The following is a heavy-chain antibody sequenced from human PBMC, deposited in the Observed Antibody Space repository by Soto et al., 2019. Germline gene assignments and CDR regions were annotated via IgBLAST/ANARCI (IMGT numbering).Heavy chain of an antibody. D-gene: IGHD3-22*01. CDR2: ISGSGGST. J-gene: IGHJ4*02. CDR3: AKVKRITMIVVVTGDYFDY. V-gene: IGHV3-23*01. Sequence: GGSLRLSCAASGFTFSSYAMSWVRQAPGKGLEWVSAISGSGGSTYYADSVKGRFTISRDNSKNTLYLQMNSLRAEDTAVYYCAKVKRITMIVVVTGDYFDYWGQGTLVTVSS. CDR1: GFTFSSYA.